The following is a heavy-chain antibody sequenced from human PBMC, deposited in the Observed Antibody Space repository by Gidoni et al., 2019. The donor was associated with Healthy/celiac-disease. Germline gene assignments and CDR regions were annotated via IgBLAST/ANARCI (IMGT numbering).Heavy chain of an antibody. Sequence: QVQLQQWGAGLLKPSETLSLTCAVYGGSFSGYYWSWIRQPPGKGLEWIGEINHSGSTNYNPSLKSRVTISVDTSKNQFSLKLSSVTAADTAVYYCARLRRQLVQGPRPYYYYMDVWGKGTTVTVSS. CDR3: ARLRRQLVQGPRPYYYYMDV. V-gene: IGHV4-34*01. CDR2: INHSGST. J-gene: IGHJ6*03. CDR1: GGSFSGYY. D-gene: IGHD6-13*01.